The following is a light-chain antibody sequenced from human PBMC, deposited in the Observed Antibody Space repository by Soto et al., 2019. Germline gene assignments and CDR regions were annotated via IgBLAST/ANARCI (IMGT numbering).Light chain of an antibody. J-gene: IGKJ1*01. CDR2: KAS. CDR1: QTISSW. V-gene: IGKV1-5*03. CDR3: QHYNSYSEA. Sequence: DIQMTQSPSTLSGSVGDRVTITCRASQTISSWLAWYQQKPGKAPKLLIYKASTIKSGFQSRFSGSGSGTEFTLTIRSLQPDDFAPYSCQHYNSYSEAFGQGTKVDI.